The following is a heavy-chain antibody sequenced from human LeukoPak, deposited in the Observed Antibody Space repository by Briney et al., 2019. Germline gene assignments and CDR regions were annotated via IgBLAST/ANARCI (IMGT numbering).Heavy chain of an antibody. CDR2: IIPILGIA. J-gene: IGHJ4*01. Sequence: ASVKVSCKASGGTFSSYAISWVRQAPGQGLEWMGRIIPILGIANYAQKFQGRVTITADKSTSTAYMELSRLKSDDTAVYYCAKWRGYSSGWSGPFDDWGQGTLVTVSS. CDR1: GGTFSSYA. D-gene: IGHD6-19*01. V-gene: IGHV1-69*04. CDR3: AKWRGYSSGWSGPFDD.